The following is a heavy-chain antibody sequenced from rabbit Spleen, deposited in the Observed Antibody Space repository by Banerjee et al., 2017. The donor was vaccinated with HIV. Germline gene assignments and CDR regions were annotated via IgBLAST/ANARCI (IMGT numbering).Heavy chain of an antibody. CDR1: GFDFSSNA. CDR2: TTGGRGAFT. J-gene: IGHJ6*01. CDR3: ARDTGTSFSTYGMDL. Sequence: QEQLVESGGGLVQPEGSLTLTCKASGFDFSSNAMCWVRQAPGKGLEWIACTTGGRGAFTYYASWAKGRFTCSKASSTTVTLQMTSLTAADTATYFCARDTGTSFSTYGMDLWGPGTLVTVS. D-gene: IGHD8-1*01. V-gene: IGHV1S45*01.